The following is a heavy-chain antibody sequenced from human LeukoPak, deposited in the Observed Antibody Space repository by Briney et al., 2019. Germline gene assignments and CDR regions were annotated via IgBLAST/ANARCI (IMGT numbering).Heavy chain of an antibody. Sequence: SETLSLTCTVSGGSISSYYWSWIRQPPGKGLEWIGYIYYSGSTNYNPSLKSRVTISVDTSKNQFSLKLSSVTAADTAVYYCARDTTVNFFDYWGQGTLVTVSS. CDR3: ARDTTVNFFDY. CDR1: GGSISSYY. V-gene: IGHV4-59*12. D-gene: IGHD4-17*01. J-gene: IGHJ4*02. CDR2: IYYSGST.